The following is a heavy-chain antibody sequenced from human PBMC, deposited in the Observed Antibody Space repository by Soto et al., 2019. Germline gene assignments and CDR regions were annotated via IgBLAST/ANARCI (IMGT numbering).Heavy chain of an antibody. Sequence: QVQLQESGPGLVKPSETLSLTCTVSGGSISIYYWSWIRQPPGKGLEWIGYIYYSGSTNYNPSLTSRVTISVDTSKNQFSLKLSSVTAADTAVYYCARRYGGTVDYWGQGTLVTVS. D-gene: IGHD2-15*01. CDR1: GGSISIYY. J-gene: IGHJ4*02. CDR3: ARRYGGTVDY. CDR2: IYYSGST. V-gene: IGHV4-59*08.